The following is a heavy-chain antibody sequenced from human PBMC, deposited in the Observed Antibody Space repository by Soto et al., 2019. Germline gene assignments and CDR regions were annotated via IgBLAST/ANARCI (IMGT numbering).Heavy chain of an antibody. J-gene: IGHJ4*01. Sequence: QVQLVESGGGVVQPGRSLRLSCAASGFTFSSYGMHWVRQAPGKGLEWVAVIWYDGSNKYYADSVKGRFTISRDNSKNTLYLQMNSLRAEDTAVYYCARGPELMQYYFDYWGHGTLVTVSS. D-gene: IGHD3-16*01. CDR3: ARGPELMQYYFDY. CDR1: GFTFSSYG. CDR2: IWYDGSNK. V-gene: IGHV3-33*01.